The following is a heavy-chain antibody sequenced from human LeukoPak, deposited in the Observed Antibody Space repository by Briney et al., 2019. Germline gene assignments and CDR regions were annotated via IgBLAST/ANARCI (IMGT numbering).Heavy chain of an antibody. CDR2: IYPGDSDT. D-gene: IGHD4-11*01. J-gene: IGHJ4*02. CDR1: GYSFTTYW. CDR3: ARVNTYSCFDY. V-gene: IGHV5-51*01. Sequence: GESLKISCKGSGYSFTTYWIGWVRQMPGKGLEWMGIIYPGDSDTRYSPSFQGQVTISADKSISTAYLQWSSLKASDSAMYYCARVNTYSCFDYWSQGTLVTVSS.